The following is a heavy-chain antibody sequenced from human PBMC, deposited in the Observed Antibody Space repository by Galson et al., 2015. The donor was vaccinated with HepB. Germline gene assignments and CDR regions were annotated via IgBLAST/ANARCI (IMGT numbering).Heavy chain of an antibody. CDR1: GFTFSSYA. CDR2: ISYDGSNK. J-gene: IGHJ3*02. CDR3: ARDQGGRLGELSFDDAFDI. V-gene: IGHV3-30-3*01. D-gene: IGHD3-16*02. Sequence: SLRLSCAASGFTFSSYAMHWVRQAPGKGLEWVAVISYDGSNKYYADSVKGRFTISRDNSKNTLYLQMNSLRAEDTAVYYCARDQGGRLGELSFDDAFDIWGQGTMVTVSS.